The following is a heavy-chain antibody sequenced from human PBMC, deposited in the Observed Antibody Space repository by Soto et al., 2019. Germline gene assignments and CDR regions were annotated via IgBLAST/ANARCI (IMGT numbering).Heavy chain of an antibody. CDR2: ISGSGGTT. V-gene: IGHV3-23*01. CDR3: AKATAMVTLKDAFDI. J-gene: IGHJ3*02. Sequence: EVQVLESGGSLVQPGGSLRLSCAASGFTFSSYGMSWVRQAPWKGLEWVSAISGSGGTTYYADSVKGRFTISRDNSKNTLSLQMNSLSAEDTAVYYCAKATAMVTLKDAFDIWGQGTMVTVSS. D-gene: IGHD5-18*01. CDR1: GFTFSSYG.